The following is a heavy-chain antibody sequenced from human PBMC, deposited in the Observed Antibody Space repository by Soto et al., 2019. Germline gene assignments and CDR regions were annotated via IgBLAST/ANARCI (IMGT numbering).Heavy chain of an antibody. CDR3: AREGAITEVDYYYYMDV. CDR1: GGSVSSGSYH. D-gene: IGHD2-15*01. Sequence: KTSETLSLTCTVSGGSVSSGSYHWSWIRQPPGKGLEWIGYIYYSGSTNYNPSLKSRVTISVDTSKNQFSLKLSSVTAADTAVYYCAREGAITEVDYYYYMDVWGKGTTVTVSS. CDR2: IYYSGST. V-gene: IGHV4-61*01. J-gene: IGHJ6*03.